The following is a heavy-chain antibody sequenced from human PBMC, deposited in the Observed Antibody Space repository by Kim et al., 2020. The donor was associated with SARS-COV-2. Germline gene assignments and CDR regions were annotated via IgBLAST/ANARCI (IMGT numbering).Heavy chain of an antibody. CDR2: IYSGGST. J-gene: IGHJ5*02. D-gene: IGHD6-19*01. CDR3: AGVEGSGWYTGDWFDP. V-gene: IGHV3-53*01. Sequence: GGSLRLSCAASGFTVSSNYMSWVRQAPGKGLEWVSVIYSGGSTYYADSVKGRFTISRDNSKNTLYLQMNSLRAEDTAVYYCAGVEGSGWYTGDWFDPWGQGTLVTVSS. CDR1: GFTVSSNY.